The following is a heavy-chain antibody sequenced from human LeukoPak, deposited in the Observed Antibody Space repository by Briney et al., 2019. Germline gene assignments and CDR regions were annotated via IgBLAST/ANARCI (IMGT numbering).Heavy chain of an antibody. CDR2: IRYDGSNK. V-gene: IGHV3-30*02. CDR1: GFTFNSFG. J-gene: IGHJ4*02. CDR3: ARRYYDSSGYSDY. D-gene: IGHD3-22*01. Sequence: GGSLRLSCAASGFTFNSFGMHWVRQAPGKGLEWISFIRYDGSNKYYADSVKGRFTISRDNAKNSLYLQMNSLRAEDTAVYYCARRYYDSSGYSDYWGQGTLVTVSS.